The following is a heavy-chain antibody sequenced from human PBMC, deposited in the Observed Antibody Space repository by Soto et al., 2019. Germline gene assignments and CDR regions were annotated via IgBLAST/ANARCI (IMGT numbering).Heavy chain of an antibody. D-gene: IGHD3-3*01. J-gene: IGHJ4*02. CDR2: VYYSGST. CDR1: GASLTTYY. CDR3: ARGGPTIFGVVFDY. V-gene: IGHV4-59*01. Sequence: SETLSLTCTVSGASLTTYYWSWVRQPPEKGLEWIGYVYYSGSTNYHPSLKSRVTITIDRSNNQFSLRLSSLTAADTAVYYCARGGPTIFGVVFDYWGQGTPVTVSS.